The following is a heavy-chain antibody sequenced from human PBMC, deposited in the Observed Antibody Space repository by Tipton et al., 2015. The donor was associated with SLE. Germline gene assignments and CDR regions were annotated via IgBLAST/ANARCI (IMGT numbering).Heavy chain of an antibody. CDR3: ARAVDIVVVAFDP. D-gene: IGHD2-15*01. J-gene: IGHJ5*02. Sequence: QVQLVQSGAEVKKPGASVKVSCQASGYTFTGYYMHWVRLAPGQGLEWMGWINPNSGGTNYAQKFQGRVTMTRDTSISTAYMELSRLRSDDTAVYYCARAVDIVVVAFDPWGQGTLVTVSS. CDR1: GYTFTGYY. CDR2: INPNSGGT. V-gene: IGHV1-2*02.